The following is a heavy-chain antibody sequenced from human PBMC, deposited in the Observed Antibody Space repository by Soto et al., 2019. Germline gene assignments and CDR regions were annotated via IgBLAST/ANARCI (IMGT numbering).Heavy chain of an antibody. D-gene: IGHD3-10*01. V-gene: IGHV4-4*02. CDR3: ARLHGSGSYYPFDY. CDR1: GGSIGSSNW. CDR2: IYHSGST. J-gene: IGHJ4*02. Sequence: PSVTLPLTSAVSGGSIGSSNWWSWVRQPPGKGLEWIGEIYHSGSTNYNPSLKSRVTISVDKSKNQFSLKLSSVTAADTAVYYCARLHGSGSYYPFDYWGQGTLVTVFS.